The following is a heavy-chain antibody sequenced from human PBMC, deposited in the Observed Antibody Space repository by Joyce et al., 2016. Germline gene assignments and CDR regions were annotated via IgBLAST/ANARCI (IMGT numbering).Heavy chain of an antibody. V-gene: IGHV3-74*01. CDR2: INTYGSSK. CDR3: VRGISARPGGPNWFDP. CDR1: GFSFSGYW. Sequence: EVQLVESGGGLVQPGRSLRLSCAASGFSFSGYWIHWVRQAPGKGLVWVSRINTYGSSKRFADTVKCRFTISRDNAKNTLYLQMNSLGAEDTAVYYCVRGISARPGGPNWFDPWGQGTLITVSS. J-gene: IGHJ5*02. D-gene: IGHD6-6*01.